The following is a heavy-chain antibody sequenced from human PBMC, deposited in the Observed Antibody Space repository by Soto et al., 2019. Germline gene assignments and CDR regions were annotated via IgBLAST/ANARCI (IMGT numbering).Heavy chain of an antibody. CDR1: GGSISSYY. V-gene: IGHV4-59*01. J-gene: IGHJ6*02. D-gene: IGHD3-3*01. CDR3: ARDRRGGYDFWSGFPFTEV. CDR2: IYYSGST. Sequence: SETLSLTCTVSGGSISSYYWIWIRQPPGKGLEWIGYIYYSGSTNYNPSLKSRVTISVDTSKNQFSLKLSSVTAADTAVYYCARDRRGGYDFWSGFPFTEVWGQGTTVTVSS.